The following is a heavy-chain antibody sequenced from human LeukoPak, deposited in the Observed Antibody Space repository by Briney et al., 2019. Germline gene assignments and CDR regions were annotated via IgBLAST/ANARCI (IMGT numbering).Heavy chain of an antibody. CDR2: TNPSGGST. J-gene: IGHJ4*02. CDR1: GYTFTSYY. CDR3: ARAYDMIDY. D-gene: IGHD3-9*01. V-gene: IGHV1-46*01. Sequence: ASVKVSCKASGYTFTSYYMHWVRQAPGQGLEWMGITNPSGGSTSYAQKFQGRIAMTRDTSTSTVYMVLSSLRSEDTAVYYCARAYDMIDYWGQGTLVTVSS.